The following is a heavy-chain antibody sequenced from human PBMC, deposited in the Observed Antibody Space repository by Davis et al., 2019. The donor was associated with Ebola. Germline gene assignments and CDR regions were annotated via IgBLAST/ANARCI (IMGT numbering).Heavy chain of an antibody. V-gene: IGHV4-59*01. Sequence: GSLRLSCTVSGGSISGYYWSWIRQSPEKRLEWIGYMYHTGNTNYNPSLESRVSISLDTSKKQFLLKLSSVTAADTALYYCARTYYYASGTYLDVFDVWGPGTMVTVSS. CDR3: ARTYYYASGTYLDVFDV. D-gene: IGHD3-10*01. J-gene: IGHJ3*01. CDR1: GGSISGYY. CDR2: MYHTGNT.